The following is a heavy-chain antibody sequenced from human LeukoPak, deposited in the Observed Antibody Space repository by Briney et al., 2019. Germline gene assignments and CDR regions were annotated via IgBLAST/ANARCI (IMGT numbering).Heavy chain of an antibody. D-gene: IGHD3-22*01. Sequence: PSETLSLTCTVSGGSISSSSYYWGWIRQPPGKGLEWIGSIYYSGSTYYNPSLKSRITMSVDTSKNQFSLRLGSVTAADTAVYYCARENYYDSCGYVYWGQGTLVTASS. CDR3: ARENYYDSCGYVY. CDR1: GGSISSSSYY. J-gene: IGHJ4*02. CDR2: IYYSGST. V-gene: IGHV4-39*07.